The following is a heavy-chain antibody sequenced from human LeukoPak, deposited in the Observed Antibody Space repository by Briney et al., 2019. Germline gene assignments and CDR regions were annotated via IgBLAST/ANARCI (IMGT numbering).Heavy chain of an antibody. Sequence: GESLKISCKGSGYSFTSYWIGWVRQMPGKGLEWMGIIYPGDSDTRYSPSFQGQVTISADKSISTAYLQWSSLKASDTAMYYCAKGGYSSGWYIGYYFDYWGQGTLVTVSS. CDR2: IYPGDSDT. J-gene: IGHJ4*02. D-gene: IGHD6-19*01. CDR1: GYSFTSYW. CDR3: AKGGYSSGWYIGYYFDY. V-gene: IGHV5-51*01.